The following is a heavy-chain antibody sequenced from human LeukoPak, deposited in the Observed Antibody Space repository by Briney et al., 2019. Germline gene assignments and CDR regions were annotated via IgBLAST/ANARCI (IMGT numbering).Heavy chain of an antibody. Sequence: PGGSLRLSCAASGFTFSDFWMHWVRQAPGKGLVWVSCISFDWSDATYADSVKGRFTISRDNAKNSLFLQMNSLRAEDTAVYYCAREDCSSTSCYVWFDPWGQRTLVTVSS. CDR1: GFTFSDFW. D-gene: IGHD2-2*01. V-gene: IGHV3-74*01. J-gene: IGHJ5*02. CDR2: ISFDWSDA. CDR3: AREDCSSTSCYVWFDP.